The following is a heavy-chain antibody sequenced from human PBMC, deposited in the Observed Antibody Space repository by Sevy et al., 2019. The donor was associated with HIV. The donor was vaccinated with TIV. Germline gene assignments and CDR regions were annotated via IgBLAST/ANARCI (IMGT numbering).Heavy chain of an antibody. CDR2: ISNSGTSM. V-gene: IGHV3-48*03. Sequence: GGSLRLSCVASGFTFSSYEMNWVRQAPGKGLEWVSYISNSGTSMYYSDSVKGRFTISRDNAKNSLYLQMNSLRAEDTALYYCAKDISVWGTTAREIDYWGQGTLVTVSS. D-gene: IGHD3-16*01. CDR3: AKDISVWGTTAREIDY. J-gene: IGHJ4*02. CDR1: GFTFSSYE.